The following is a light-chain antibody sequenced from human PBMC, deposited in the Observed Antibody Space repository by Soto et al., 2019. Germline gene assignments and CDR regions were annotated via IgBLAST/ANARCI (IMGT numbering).Light chain of an antibody. J-gene: IGKJ2*01. V-gene: IGKV3-15*01. CDR3: QQYNNWPPMYT. Sequence: IVMTQSPATLSASPGERATISCRASQSVSNNLGWYQWKPGQAPRLLIYGASTRATGTPARFSGSGSGTEFTLTISSMKSEAFAVYSCQQYNNWPPMYTFGQGTKLEIK. CDR1: QSVSNN. CDR2: GAS.